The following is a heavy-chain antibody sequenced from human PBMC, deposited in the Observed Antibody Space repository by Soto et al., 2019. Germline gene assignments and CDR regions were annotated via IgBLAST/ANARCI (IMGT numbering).Heavy chain of an antibody. CDR1: GFTFSSYA. D-gene: IGHD6-13*01. CDR3: AKGEKILTRSSWYFFLPEATTTVWPPGYSSGMDV. Sequence: GGSLRLSCAASGFTFSSYAMSWVRQAPGKGLEWVSAISGSGGSTYYADSVKGRFTISRDNSKNTLYLQMNSLRAEDTAVYYCAKGEKILTRSSWYFFLPEATTTVWPPGYSSGMDVWGQGTTVTVSS. CDR2: ISGSGGST. J-gene: IGHJ6*02. V-gene: IGHV3-23*01.